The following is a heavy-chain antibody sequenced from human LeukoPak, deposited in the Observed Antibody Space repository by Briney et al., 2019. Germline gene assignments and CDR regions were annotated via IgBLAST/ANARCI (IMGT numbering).Heavy chain of an antibody. CDR1: EFTFSDYA. D-gene: IGHD4-17*01. CDR3: TTNDHLYGDYEFYGY. Sequence: GGSLRLSCAASEFTFSDYAMNWVRQAPGKGLEWVGRIKSKTDGGTTDYAAPVNGRVTISRDDSKNTLYLQMNSLKTEDTAVYYCTTNDHLYGDYEFYGYWCQGTLVTVSS. CDR2: IKSKTDGGTT. V-gene: IGHV3-15*01. J-gene: IGHJ4*02.